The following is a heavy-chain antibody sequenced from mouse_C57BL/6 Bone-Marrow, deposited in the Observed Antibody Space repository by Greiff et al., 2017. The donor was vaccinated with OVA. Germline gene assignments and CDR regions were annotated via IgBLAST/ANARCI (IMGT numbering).Heavy chain of an antibody. J-gene: IGHJ3*01. CDR2: IYPGSGST. V-gene: IGHV1-55*01. Sequence: QVQLQQPGAELVKPGASVKMSCKASGYTFTSYWITWVKQRPGQGLEWIGDIYPGSGSTNYNEKFKSKATLPVDTSSSTAYMQLSSLTSEDSAVYYCARKGNIYYDSWFAYWGQGTLVTVSA. D-gene: IGHD2-4*01. CDR3: ARKGNIYYDSWFAY. CDR1: GYTFTSYW.